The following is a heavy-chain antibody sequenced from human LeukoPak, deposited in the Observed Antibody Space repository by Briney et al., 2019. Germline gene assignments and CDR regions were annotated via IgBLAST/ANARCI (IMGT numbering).Heavy chain of an antibody. V-gene: IGHV1-2*02. CDR1: GYTFTGYY. D-gene: IGHD1-7*01. CDR2: INPNSGGT. CDR3: ARVPTITGTTRWFDP. J-gene: IGHJ5*02. Sequence: GASVKVSCKASGYTFTGYYMHWVRQAPGQGLEWMGWINPNSGGTNYAQKFQGRVTMTRDTSISTDYMELSSLRSEDTAVYYCARVPTITGTTRWFDPWGQGTLVTVSS.